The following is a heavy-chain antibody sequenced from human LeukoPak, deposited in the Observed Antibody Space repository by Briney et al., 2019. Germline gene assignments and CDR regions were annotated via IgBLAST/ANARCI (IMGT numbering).Heavy chain of an antibody. CDR1: GFTFTNAW. V-gene: IGHV3-7*03. CDR3: ARDSKAFDI. Sequence: GGSLRLSCAASGFTFTNAWMSWVRQAPGKGLEWVANIKQDGSEKYYVDSVKGRFTISRDNAKNSLYLQMNSLRAEDTAVYYCARDSKAFDIWGQGTMVTVSS. J-gene: IGHJ3*02. CDR2: IKQDGSEK.